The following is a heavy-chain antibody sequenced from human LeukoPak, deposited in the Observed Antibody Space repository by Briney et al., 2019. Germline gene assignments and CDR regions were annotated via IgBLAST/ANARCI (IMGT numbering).Heavy chain of an antibody. V-gene: IGHV3-53*01. CDR2: INANSGTT. CDR3: AEPISGGLAVTADWFHP. D-gene: IGHD6-19*01. J-gene: IGHJ5*01. CDR1: GFTVSSNY. Sequence: GGSLRLSCAASGFTVSSNYMSWLRQPPGKGLEWVSTINANSGTTSYAASVRGRFTISRDNSKNTLYLQLNTLRADDTATYYCAEPISGGLAVTADWFHPWGQGTLVVVSS.